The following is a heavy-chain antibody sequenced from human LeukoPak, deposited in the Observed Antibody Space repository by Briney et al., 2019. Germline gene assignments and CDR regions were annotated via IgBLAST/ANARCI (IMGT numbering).Heavy chain of an antibody. J-gene: IGHJ3*02. CDR1: GFTVSSNY. V-gene: IGHV3-53*01. Sequence: GGSLRPSCAASGFTVSSNYMSWVRQAPGKGLEWVSVIYSGGSTYYADSVKGRFTISRDNSKNTLYLQMNSLRAEDRAVYYCAREGVGGAFDIWGQGTMVTVSS. CDR2: IYSGGST. D-gene: IGHD3-10*01. CDR3: AREGVGGAFDI.